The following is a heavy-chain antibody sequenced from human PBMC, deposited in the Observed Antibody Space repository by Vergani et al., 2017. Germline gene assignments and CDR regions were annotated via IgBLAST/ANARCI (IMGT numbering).Heavy chain of an antibody. D-gene: IGHD6-19*01. J-gene: IGHJ5*02. CDR3: ASDTHSGQRADR. CDR2: IHYSENT. Sequence: QVQLKESGPGLVKSSETLSLTCSVSFDSIRNLYCNWIRQPPGKGLEWIGSIHYSENTNYNPSLKTRVTISVDTSKNQFSLTLTSVTAADTAVYYCASDTHSGQRADRWEQGILVTVTS. CDR1: FDSIRNLY. V-gene: IGHV4-59*11.